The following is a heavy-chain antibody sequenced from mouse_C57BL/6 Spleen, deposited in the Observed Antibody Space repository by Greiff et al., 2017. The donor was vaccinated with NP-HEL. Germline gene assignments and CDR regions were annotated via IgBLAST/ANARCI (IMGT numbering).Heavy chain of an antibody. D-gene: IGHD2-1*01. J-gene: IGHJ2*01. V-gene: IGHV3-6*01. CDR1: GYSITSGYY. CDR3: ARDRDGNYHFDY. Sequence: EVQLQESGPGLVKPSQSLSLTCSVTGYSITSGYYWNWIRQFPGNKLEWMGYISYDGSNNYNPSLKNRISITRDTSKNQFFLKLNSVTTEDTATYYCARDRDGNYHFDYWGQGTTLTVSS. CDR2: ISYDGSN.